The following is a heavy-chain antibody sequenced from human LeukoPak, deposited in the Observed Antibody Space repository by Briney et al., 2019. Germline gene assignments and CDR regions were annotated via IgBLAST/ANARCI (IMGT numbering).Heavy chain of an antibody. CDR2: IKQDGSEK. J-gene: IGHJ4*02. CDR1: GFTFSGYW. D-gene: IGHD4-17*01. CDR3: ARDPDYGDYVNYFDY. Sequence: PGGSLRHSCAASGFTFSGYWMSWVRQAPGKGLEWVTNIKQDGSEKYYVDSVKGRFTISRDNAKNSLYLQMNSLRAEDTAVYYCARDPDYGDYVNYFDYWGQGTLVTVSS. V-gene: IGHV3-7*01.